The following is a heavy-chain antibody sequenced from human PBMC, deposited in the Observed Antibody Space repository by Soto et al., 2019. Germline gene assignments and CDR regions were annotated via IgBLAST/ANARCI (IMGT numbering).Heavy chain of an antibody. Sequence: SETLSLTCSFSVAALNSGNYYWSWIRQVPWKGLEWIGHIYVTGAVDYNPSLRDRITISQDTSERQFSLNLRLVTAADTAVYYCARLRIATNNYKWLDPGGQGTQVTVS. J-gene: IGHJ5*02. CDR3: ARLRIATNNYKWLDP. CDR2: IYVTGAV. CDR1: VAALNSGNYY. D-gene: IGHD2-21*01. V-gene: IGHV4-31*03.